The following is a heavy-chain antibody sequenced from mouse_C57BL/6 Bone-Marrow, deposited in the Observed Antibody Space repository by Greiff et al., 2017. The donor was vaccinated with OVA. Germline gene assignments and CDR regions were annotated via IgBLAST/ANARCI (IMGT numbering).Heavy chain of an antibody. CDR2: IDPENGDT. CDR3: TTGYPYY. CDR1: GFNIKDDY. J-gene: IGHJ2*01. Sequence: VQLQQSGAELVRPGASVKLSCTASGFNIKDDYMHWVKQRPDKGLEWIGWIDPENGDTEYASKFQGKATITADTSSNTAYLQLSSLTSEDTAVYYCTTGYPYYWGQGTTLTVSS. V-gene: IGHV14-4*01. D-gene: IGHD2-2*01.